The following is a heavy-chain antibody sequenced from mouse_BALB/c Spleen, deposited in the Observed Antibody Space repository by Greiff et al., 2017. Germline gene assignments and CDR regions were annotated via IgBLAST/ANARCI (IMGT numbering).Heavy chain of an antibody. CDR1: GFTFSDYG. CDR2: ISNLAYSI. V-gene: IGHV5-15*02. CDR3: ARDGAMDY. Sequence: EVKLVESGGGLVKPGGSRKLSCAASGFTFSDYGMAWVRQAPGKGPEWVAFISNLAYSIYYADTVTGRFTISRENAKNTLYLEMSSLRAEDTAMYYCARDGAMDYWGQGTSVTVSS. J-gene: IGHJ4*01.